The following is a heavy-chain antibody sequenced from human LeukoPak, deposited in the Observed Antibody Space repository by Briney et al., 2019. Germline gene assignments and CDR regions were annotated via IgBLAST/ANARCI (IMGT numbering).Heavy chain of an antibody. D-gene: IGHD6-25*01. Sequence: ASVKVSCKASGYTFTGYYMHWVRQAPGQGLEWMGWISAYNGNTNYAQKFQGRVTMTRDTSISTAYMELSRLRSDDTAVYYCARDYSSGWFDPWGQGTLVTVSS. CDR3: ARDYSSGWFDP. CDR2: ISAYNGNT. V-gene: IGHV1-2*02. CDR1: GYTFTGYY. J-gene: IGHJ5*02.